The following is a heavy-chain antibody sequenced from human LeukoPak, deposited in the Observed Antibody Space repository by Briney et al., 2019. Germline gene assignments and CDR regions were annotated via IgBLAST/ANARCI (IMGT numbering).Heavy chain of an antibody. V-gene: IGHV3-23*01. CDR1: GFAFGTYA. J-gene: IGHJ4*02. D-gene: IGHD3-10*01. CDR2: ISADGQVT. Sequence: GGSLRLSCAGSGFAFGTYAMSWVRQAPGMGLEWVSSISADGQVTYYADSVEGRFTVSRDNSKSTLYLQLNSLRAEDTATYYCARDPYNTILYRLAHCGQGTLVTVSS. CDR3: ARDPYNTILYRLAH.